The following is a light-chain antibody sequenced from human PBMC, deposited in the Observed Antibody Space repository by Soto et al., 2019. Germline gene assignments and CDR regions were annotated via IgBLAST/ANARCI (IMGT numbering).Light chain of an antibody. CDR2: EAS. Sequence: DIQLTQSPSLLSASVGDRVAITCRASHDISTYLAWYQQKPGKAPELMIYEASTLQSGVPSRFSGSGSGTEFTLTISGLLPEDFATYHCQQLNTLPFTFGQGTRLAIK. J-gene: IGKJ5*01. CDR3: QQLNTLPFT. CDR1: HDISTY. V-gene: IGKV1-9*01.